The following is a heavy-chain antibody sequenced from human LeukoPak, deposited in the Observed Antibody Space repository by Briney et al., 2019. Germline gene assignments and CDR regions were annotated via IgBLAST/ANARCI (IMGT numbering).Heavy chain of an antibody. D-gene: IGHD5-24*01. CDR2: IYHSGST. V-gene: IGHV4-30-2*01. J-gene: IGHJ4*02. CDR1: GGSISSGGYS. CDR3: ARVGDGYTLDY. Sequence: SETLSLTCAVSGGSISSGGYSWSWIRQPPGKGLEWIGYIYHSGSTYYNPSLKSRVTISVDRSKNQFSLKLSSVTAADTAVYYCARVGDGYTLDYWGQGTLVTVSS.